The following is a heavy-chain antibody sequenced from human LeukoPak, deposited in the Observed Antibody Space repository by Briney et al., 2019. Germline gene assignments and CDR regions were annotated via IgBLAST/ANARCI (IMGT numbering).Heavy chain of an antibody. CDR2: IYYSGST. CDR3: ARGPSGSSGYYGPHDAFDI. Sequence: SETLSLTCTLSGGSISSYYWSWIRQPPGKGLEWIGYIYYSGSTNYNPSLKSRVTISVDTSKNQFSLKLSSVTAADTAVYYCARGPSGSSGYYGPHDAFDIWGQGTMVTVSS. J-gene: IGHJ3*02. CDR1: GGSISSYY. V-gene: IGHV4-59*01. D-gene: IGHD3-22*01.